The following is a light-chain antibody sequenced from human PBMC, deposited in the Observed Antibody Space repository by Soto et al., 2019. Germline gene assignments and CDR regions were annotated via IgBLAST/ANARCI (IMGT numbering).Light chain of an antibody. CDR3: QQYSSYSS. CDR2: DAS. CDR1: QSISGW. Sequence: DIQMTQSPSTLSASVGDRVTITCRASQSISGWLAWYQQKPGKAPNLLISDASSLESGVPSRFSGSGSGTEFPLTISGLQPDDFATYYCQQYSSYSSFGQGTKLEIK. J-gene: IGKJ2*01. V-gene: IGKV1-5*01.